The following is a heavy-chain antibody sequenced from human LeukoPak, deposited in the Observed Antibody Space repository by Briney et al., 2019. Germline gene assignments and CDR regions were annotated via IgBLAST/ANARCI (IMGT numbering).Heavy chain of an antibody. V-gene: IGHV1-2*02. Sequence: ASVKVSFKASGYTFTAYYMHWVRQAPGQGLEWMGWIKCDSGGTEYSRNYRGRVTMTRDTSISTAYMELTRLTSDDTAVYYGVGSNWAAGAAFDSWGQGTQVTVSS. D-gene: IGHD6-13*01. CDR2: IKCDSGGT. CDR3: VGSNWAAGAAFDS. J-gene: IGHJ4*02. CDR1: GYTFTAYY.